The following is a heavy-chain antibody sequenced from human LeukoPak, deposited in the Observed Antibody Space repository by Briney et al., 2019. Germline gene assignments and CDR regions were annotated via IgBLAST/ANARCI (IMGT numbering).Heavy chain of an antibody. J-gene: IGHJ4*02. CDR1: VFTVSSKY. V-gene: IGHV3-66*01. D-gene: IGHD3-10*01. CDR3: ARGLFASGSYYNFFDY. CDR2: IFNGGRT. Sequence: QPGGSLRLSCAASVFTVSSKYMSWVRQAPGKGLEWVSVIFNGGRTYYADSVKGRFTISTDNSKNMLYLQMNSLRAEDTAVYYCARGLFASGSYYNFFDYWAQGTLVTVSS.